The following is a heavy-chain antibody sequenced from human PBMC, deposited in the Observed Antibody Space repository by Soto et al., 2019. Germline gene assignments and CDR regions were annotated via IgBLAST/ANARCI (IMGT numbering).Heavy chain of an antibody. CDR2: IDPSDSYT. V-gene: IGHV5-10-1*01. Sequence: GESLKISCKGSGYSFTSYWISWVRPLPGKGLEWMGRIDPSDSYTNYSPSFQGHVTISADKSISTAYLQWSSLKASDTAMYYCARQSQQWLVPGDYWGQGTLVTVSS. CDR1: GYSFTSYW. CDR3: ARQSQQWLVPGDY. D-gene: IGHD6-19*01. J-gene: IGHJ4*02.